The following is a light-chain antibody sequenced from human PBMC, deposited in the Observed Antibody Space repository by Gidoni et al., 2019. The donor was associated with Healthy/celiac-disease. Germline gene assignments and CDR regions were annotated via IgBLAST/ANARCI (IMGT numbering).Light chain of an antibody. J-gene: IGKJ4*01. CDR2: AAS. CDR1: QGISSY. V-gene: IGKV1-9*01. CDR3: QQLNSYPQT. Sequence: LLTPSPSFLSSSVGDRVTITCRARQGISSYLAWYQQKPGKAPKLLIDAASTLQSGVTSRFSGSGSGTEFTLTISSLQPEEFATYYCQQLNSYPQTFGGGTKVEIK.